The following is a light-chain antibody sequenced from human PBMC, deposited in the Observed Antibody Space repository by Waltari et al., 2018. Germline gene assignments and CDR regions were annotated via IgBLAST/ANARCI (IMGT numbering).Light chain of an antibody. CDR2: STS. CDR1: PGAVTRPYY. Sequence: QAVVTQEPSLTVSPGGTVTLTCASSPGAVTRPYYPNWFQQKPGQPPRPLIYSTSTKYSWTPARFSGSLLGGKAALTLSGVQPEDEAEYYCLLYYGGVQGVFGGGTKLTVL. CDR3: LLYYGGVQGV. J-gene: IGLJ2*01. V-gene: IGLV7-43*01.